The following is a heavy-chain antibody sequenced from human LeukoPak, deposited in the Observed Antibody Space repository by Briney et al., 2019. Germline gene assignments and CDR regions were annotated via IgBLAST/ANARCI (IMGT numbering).Heavy chain of an antibody. CDR1: GFTFDDYG. D-gene: IGHD3-9*01. Sequence: GGSLRLSCAASGFTFDDYGMSWVCQAPGKGLEWVSGINWNGGSTGYADSVKGRFTISRDNAKNSLYLQMNSLRAKDTALYYCARAFGGDDILTGYYNWGQGTLVTVSS. CDR2: INWNGGST. V-gene: IGHV3-20*04. CDR3: ARAFGGDDILTGYYN. J-gene: IGHJ4*02.